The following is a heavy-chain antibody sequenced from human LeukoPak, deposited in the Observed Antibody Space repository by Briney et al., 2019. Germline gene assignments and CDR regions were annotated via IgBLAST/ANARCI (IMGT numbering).Heavy chain of an antibody. CDR1: GYTFTSYD. CDR3: ARVRDYYYYYMDV. J-gene: IGHJ6*03. CDR2: MNPNSGNT. V-gene: IGHV1-8*01. Sequence: ASVTVSCKASGYTFTSYDINWVRQAAGQGLEWMGWMNPNSGNTGYAQKFQGRVTMTRNASISTAYMELSSLRSEDTAVYYCARVRDYYYYYMDVWGKGTTVTVSS.